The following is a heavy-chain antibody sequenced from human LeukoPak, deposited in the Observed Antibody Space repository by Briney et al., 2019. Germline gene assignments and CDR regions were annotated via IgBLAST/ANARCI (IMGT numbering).Heavy chain of an antibody. CDR2: IYYSGST. Sequence: SETLSLTCTVSGGSISSYYWSWIRQPPGKGLEWIGYIYYSGSTNYNPSLMSRVTISVDTSKNQFSLKLSSVTAADTAVYYCARHSRGYSYGSFGYWGQGTLVTVSS. J-gene: IGHJ4*02. D-gene: IGHD5-18*01. V-gene: IGHV4-59*08. CDR1: GGSISSYY. CDR3: ARHSRGYSYGSFGY.